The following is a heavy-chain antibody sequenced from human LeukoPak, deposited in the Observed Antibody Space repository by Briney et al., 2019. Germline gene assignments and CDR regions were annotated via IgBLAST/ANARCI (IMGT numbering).Heavy chain of an antibody. D-gene: IGHD3-10*01. CDR1: GFIFGNYV. CDR2: ISYDGNSK. J-gene: IGHJ4*02. V-gene: IGHV3-30*04. Sequence: GRSLRLSCAASGFIFGNYVMHWVRQAPGKGLEWMTMISYDGNSKYYADSVKGRFTISRGNSKNTLYLQMNSLRAEDTAVYFCARDYYGSGSLNTGVEYWGQGTPVTVSS. CDR3: ARDYYGSGSLNTGVEY.